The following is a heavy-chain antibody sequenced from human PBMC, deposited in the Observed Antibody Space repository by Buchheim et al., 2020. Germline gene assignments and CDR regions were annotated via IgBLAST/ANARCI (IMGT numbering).Heavy chain of an antibody. J-gene: IGHJ4*02. D-gene: IGHD2-21*02. V-gene: IGHV4-61*02. Sequence: QVQLQESGPGLVKPSQTLSLTCTVSGGSISSGSYYWSWIRQPAGKGLEWIGRIYTSGSTNYNPSLKSRVTISVDTSKNQFSLKLSSVTAADTAVYYCARETRQGVTAIVDYWGQGTL. CDR2: IYTSGST. CDR3: ARETRQGVTAIVDY. CDR1: GGSISSGSYY.